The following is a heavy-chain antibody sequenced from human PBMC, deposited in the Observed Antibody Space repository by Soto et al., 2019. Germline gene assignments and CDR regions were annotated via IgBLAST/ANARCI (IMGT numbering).Heavy chain of an antibody. Sequence: GGSLRLSCAASGFTFSSYAMSWVRQAPGKGLEWVSSISYGGGTTYYADSVKGRFTISRDNSKNTLYLQMNSLRAEDTAVYYCAKNPGYYYDSTGYHFDYWGQGTLVTVSS. V-gene: IGHV3-23*01. CDR1: GFTFSSYA. CDR2: ISYGGGTT. D-gene: IGHD3-22*01. J-gene: IGHJ4*02. CDR3: AKNPGYYYDSTGYHFDY.